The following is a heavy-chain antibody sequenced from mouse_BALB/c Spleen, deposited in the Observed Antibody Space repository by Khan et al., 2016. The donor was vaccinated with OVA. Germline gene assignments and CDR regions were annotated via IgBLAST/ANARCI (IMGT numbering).Heavy chain of an antibody. Sequence: QVQLKESGPGLVQPSQNLSITCTVSGFSLTNYGVHWVRQSPGKALEWLGVIWSGGSTDYNAAFISRLSITKDNSKSQILFKMNSLQADDTAIYYCARNGVFHYYWYGGMDYWGQGTSVTVSS. D-gene: IGHD1-2*01. CDR3: ARNGVFHYYWYGGMDY. J-gene: IGHJ4*01. V-gene: IGHV2-2*01. CDR1: GFSLTNYG. CDR2: IWSGGST.